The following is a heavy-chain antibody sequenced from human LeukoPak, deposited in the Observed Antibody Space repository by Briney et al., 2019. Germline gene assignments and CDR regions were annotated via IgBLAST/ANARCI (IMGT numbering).Heavy chain of an antibody. CDR2: IYYSGST. CDR3: ASSLSRAFDY. CDR1: GGSISSYY. D-gene: IGHD2/OR15-2a*01. Sequence: SETLSLTCTVSGGSISSYYWSWIRQPPGKGLEWIGYIYYSGSTNYNPSLKSRVTISVDTSKNQFSLKLSSVTAADTAVYYCASSLSRAFDYWGQGTLVTVSS. V-gene: IGHV4-59*01. J-gene: IGHJ4*02.